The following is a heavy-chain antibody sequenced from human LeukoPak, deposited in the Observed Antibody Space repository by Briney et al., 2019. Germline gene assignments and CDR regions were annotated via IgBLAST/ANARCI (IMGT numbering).Heavy chain of an antibody. CDR3: ARSDYGDYRYYYYMDV. Sequence: SETLSLTCTVSGGSISSYYWSWIRQPPGKGLEWNGYIYTSGSTNYNPSLKSRVTISVDTSKNQFSLKLSSVTAAETAVYYCARSDYGDYRYYYYMDVWGKGTTVTVSS. D-gene: IGHD4-17*01. CDR2: IYTSGST. V-gene: IGHV4-4*09. J-gene: IGHJ6*03. CDR1: GGSISSYY.